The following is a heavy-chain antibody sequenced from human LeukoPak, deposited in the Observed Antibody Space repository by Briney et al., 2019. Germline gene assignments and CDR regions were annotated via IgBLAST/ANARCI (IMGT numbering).Heavy chain of an antibody. J-gene: IGHJ5*02. V-gene: IGHV1-8*01. CDR3: ARDFGYCSSTTCYSRFDP. D-gene: IGHD2-2*01. Sequence: GASVKVSCKASGYTFTTYDINWVRQATGQGLEWMGWMNPNSGNTGYAQKFQGRVAMTRNTPISTAYMELSSLRSEDTAMYYCARDFGYCSSTTCYSRFDPWGQGTLVTVSS. CDR1: GYTFTTYD. CDR2: MNPNSGNT.